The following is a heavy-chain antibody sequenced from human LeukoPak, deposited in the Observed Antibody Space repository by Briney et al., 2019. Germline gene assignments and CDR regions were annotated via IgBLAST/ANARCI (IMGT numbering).Heavy chain of an antibody. CDR2: IRGGADDT. CDR1: GFTFRSYS. V-gene: IGHV3-23*01. CDR3: ATSGFSGYDHPS. Sequence: GGSLRLSGAASGFTFRSYSMAWVRLAPGKGLEWVSVIRGGADDTSYADSVKGRFTISRDNSKNTLFLQMDGLRVEDTAVYYCATSGFSGYDHPSWGQGTPVTVSS. J-gene: IGHJ5*02. D-gene: IGHD5-12*01.